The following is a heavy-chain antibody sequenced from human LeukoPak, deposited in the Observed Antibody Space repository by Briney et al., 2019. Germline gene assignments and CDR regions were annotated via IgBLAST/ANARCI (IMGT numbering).Heavy chain of an antibody. CDR2: IKSNTDGGTT. D-gene: IGHD2-15*01. CDR1: GFTFSNAW. CDR3: TTDEVVAATFADY. J-gene: IGHJ4*02. V-gene: IGHV3-15*01. Sequence: GGSLRLSCAASGFTFSNAWMSWVRQAPGKGLEWVGRIKSNTDGGTTDYAAPVKGRFTISRDDSKNTLYLQMNSLKTEDTAVYYCTTDEVVAATFADYWGQGTLVTVSS.